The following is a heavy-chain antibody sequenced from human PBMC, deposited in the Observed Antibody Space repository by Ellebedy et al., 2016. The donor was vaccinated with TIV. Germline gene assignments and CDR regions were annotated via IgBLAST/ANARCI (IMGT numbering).Heavy chain of an antibody. CDR2: IYTSGST. CDR1: GGSISSYY. D-gene: IGHD3-10*01. V-gene: IGHV4-4*07. Sequence: SETLSLTXTVSGGSISSYYWSWIRQPAGKGLEWIGRIYTSGSTNYNPSLKSRVTMSVETSKNQFSLKLSSVTAADTAVYYCATSDYYGSGSFFDYWGQGSLVAVSS. CDR3: ATSDYYGSGSFFDY. J-gene: IGHJ4*02.